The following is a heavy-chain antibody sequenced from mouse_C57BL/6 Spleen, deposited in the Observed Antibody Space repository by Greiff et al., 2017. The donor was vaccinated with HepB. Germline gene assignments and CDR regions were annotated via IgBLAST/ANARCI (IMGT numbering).Heavy chain of an antibody. CDR3: ARDEREYGYGTLDY. Sequence: EVQLVESGGGLVKPGGSLKLSCAASGFTFSSYAMSWVRQTPEKRLEWVATISDGGSYTYYPDNGKGRFTISRDNAKNNLYLQMSHLKSEDTAMYYCARDEREYGYGTLDYWGQGTTLTVSS. CDR1: GFTFSSYA. D-gene: IGHD2-10*02. CDR2: ISDGGSYT. J-gene: IGHJ2*01. V-gene: IGHV5-4*01.